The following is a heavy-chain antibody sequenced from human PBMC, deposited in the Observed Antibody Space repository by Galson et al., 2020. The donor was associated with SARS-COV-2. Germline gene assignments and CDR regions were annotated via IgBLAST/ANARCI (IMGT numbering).Heavy chain of an antibody. V-gene: IGHV3-73*01. CDR3: TAHYDSSGYDPTNGGFVLR. J-gene: IGHJ4*02. CDR1: GFTFSGSA. Sequence: GGSLRLSCAASGFTFSGSAMHWVRQASGKGLEWVGRIRSKANSYATAYAASVKGRFTISRDDSKNTAYLQMNSLKTEDTAVYYCTAHYDSSGYDPTNGGFVLRWGQGTLVTVSS. D-gene: IGHD3-22*01. CDR2: IRSKANSYAT.